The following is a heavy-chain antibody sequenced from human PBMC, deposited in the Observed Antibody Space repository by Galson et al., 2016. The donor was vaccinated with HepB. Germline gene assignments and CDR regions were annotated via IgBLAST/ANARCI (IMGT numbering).Heavy chain of an antibody. CDR2: IIPIFGST. V-gene: IGHV1-69*13. J-gene: IGHJ4*01. CDR3: ARERELSYGHRDLDY. CDR1: GDSLSNFA. D-gene: IGHD3-16*02. Sequence: SVKVSCKASGDSLSNFAFDWVRQAPGQGLEWMGGIIPIFGSTNCAQKFQGRVKFTADESTSTVHMELNSLRPDDTAVYYCARERELSYGHRDLDYWGPGTLLTVSS.